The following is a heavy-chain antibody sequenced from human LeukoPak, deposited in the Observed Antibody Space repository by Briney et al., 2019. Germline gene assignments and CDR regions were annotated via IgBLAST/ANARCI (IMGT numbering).Heavy chain of an antibody. Sequence: ASVKVSCKASGYTFTAYYIHWVRQAPGQGLEWMGWINPNSGGTNYAQKFQDRVTMTRDTSISAVYMELNRLRSDDTAVYYCARDGRHGYNLVHYWGQETLVTVSS. D-gene: IGHD5-24*01. V-gene: IGHV1-2*02. CDR3: ARDGRHGYNLVHY. CDR1: GYTFTAYY. CDR2: INPNSGGT. J-gene: IGHJ4*02.